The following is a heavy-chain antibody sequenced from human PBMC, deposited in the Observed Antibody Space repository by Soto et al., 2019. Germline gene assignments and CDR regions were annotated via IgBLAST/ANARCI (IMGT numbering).Heavy chain of an antibody. J-gene: IGHJ4*02. CDR1: GFTFSSYG. D-gene: IGHD5-12*01. CDR3: AREGDNSGYDQTYYFDY. Sequence: GGSLRLSCGASGFTFSSYGMHWVRQAPGKGLEWVAVIWYDGRNKYYADSVKGRFTISRDNSKNTLYLQMNSLRAEDTAAYYCAREGDNSGYDQTYYFDYWGQGTLVTVSS. V-gene: IGHV3-33*01. CDR2: IWYDGRNK.